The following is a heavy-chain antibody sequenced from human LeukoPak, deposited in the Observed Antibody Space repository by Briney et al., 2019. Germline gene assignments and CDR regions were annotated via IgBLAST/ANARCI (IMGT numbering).Heavy chain of an antibody. CDR1: GFTFDDYG. V-gene: IGHV3-20*04. J-gene: IGHJ6*03. D-gene: IGHD3-10*01. Sequence: GGSLRLSCAASGFTFDDYGMSWVRQAPGKGLEWVSGINWNGGSTGYADSVKGRFTISRDNAKNSLYLQMNSLRAEDTAVYYCARGGYYYGSGSYRSYYYYYMDVWGKGTTVTVSS. CDR2: INWNGGST. CDR3: ARGGYYYGSGSYRSYYYYYMDV.